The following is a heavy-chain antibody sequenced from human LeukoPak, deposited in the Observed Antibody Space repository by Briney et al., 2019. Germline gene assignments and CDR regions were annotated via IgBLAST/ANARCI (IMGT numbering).Heavy chain of an antibody. CDR3: AKEKGRAVTTSDY. CDR2: IRYDGSNK. D-gene: IGHD4-17*01. Sequence: GGSLRLSCAASGFTFSSYGMHWVRQAPGKGLEWVAFIRYDGSNKYYADSVKGRFTISRDNSKNTLYLQMNSLRAEDTAVYYCAKEKGRAVTTSDYWGQGTLVTVSS. J-gene: IGHJ4*02. CDR1: GFTFSSYG. V-gene: IGHV3-30*02.